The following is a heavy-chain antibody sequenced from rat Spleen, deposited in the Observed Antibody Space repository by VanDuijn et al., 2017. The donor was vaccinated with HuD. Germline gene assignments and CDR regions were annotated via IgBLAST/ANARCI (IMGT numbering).Heavy chain of an antibody. CDR2: ITNTGGNT. J-gene: IGHJ2*01. V-gene: IGHV5-31*01. D-gene: IGHD3-6*01. Sequence: EVQVVESGGGLVQPGRSLKLSCVASGFTFNDYWMTWIRQAPGKGLEWVASITNTGGNTHYPDSLKGRFTISRDNAKSTLYLQMNSLRSEDTATYYCTRNWDYWGRGVMVTVSS. CDR3: TRNWDY. CDR1: GFTFNDYW.